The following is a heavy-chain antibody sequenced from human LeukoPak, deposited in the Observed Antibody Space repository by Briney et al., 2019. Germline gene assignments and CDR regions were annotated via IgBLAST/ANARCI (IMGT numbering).Heavy chain of an antibody. V-gene: IGHV1-2*02. J-gene: IGHJ4*02. Sequence: ASVKVSCKASGYTFTGYCMHWVRQAPGQGLEWMGWINPNSGGTNYAQKFQGRVTMTRDTSISTAYMELSRLRSGDTAVYYCARSVLLWFGELPYDYWGQGTLVTVSS. CDR1: GYTFTGYC. D-gene: IGHD3-10*01. CDR3: ARSVLLWFGELPYDY. CDR2: INPNSGGT.